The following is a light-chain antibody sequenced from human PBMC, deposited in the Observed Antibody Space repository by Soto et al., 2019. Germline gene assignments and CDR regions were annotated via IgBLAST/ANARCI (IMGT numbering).Light chain of an antibody. CDR1: QSISRW. CDR2: TTS. Sequence: DIHLTQSPSTLSASVGDRITITCRAIQSISRWLAWYQQKPGKARKLLIYTTSSLESGVPSRFSGSGSGTEFTLTISSLQPDDFATYYCQHNKDYSWTFGQGTKVEIK. V-gene: IGKV1-5*03. J-gene: IGKJ1*01. CDR3: QHNKDYSWT.